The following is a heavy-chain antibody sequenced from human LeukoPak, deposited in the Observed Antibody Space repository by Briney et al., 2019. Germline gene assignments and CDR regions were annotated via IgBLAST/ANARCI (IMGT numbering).Heavy chain of an antibody. V-gene: IGHV4-34*01. CDR1: GGSFSGYY. CDR2: INHSGST. Sequence: SETLSLTCAVYGGSFSGYYWSWIRQPPGKGLEWIGEINHSGSTNYNPSLKSRVTISVDTSKNQFSLKLSSVTTADTAVYCASGSYAYYYMDVWGKGTTVTVSS. CDR3: ASGSYAYYYMDV. D-gene: IGHD3-16*01. J-gene: IGHJ6*03.